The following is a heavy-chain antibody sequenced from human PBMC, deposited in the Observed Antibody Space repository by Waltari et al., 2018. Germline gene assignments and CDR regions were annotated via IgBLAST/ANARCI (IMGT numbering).Heavy chain of an antibody. CDR1: GGPFRSYA. Sequence: QVQLVQSGAEVKKPGSSVTVSCTASGGPFRSYAISWVRQAPGQGLEWMGGIIPIFGTANYAQKFQGRVTITADESTSTAYMELSSLRSEDTAVYYCAAVGDSSSWYVGKYGMDVWDQGTTVTVSS. V-gene: IGHV1-69*01. CDR3: AAVGDSSSWYVGKYGMDV. D-gene: IGHD6-13*01. CDR2: IIPIFGTA. J-gene: IGHJ6*02.